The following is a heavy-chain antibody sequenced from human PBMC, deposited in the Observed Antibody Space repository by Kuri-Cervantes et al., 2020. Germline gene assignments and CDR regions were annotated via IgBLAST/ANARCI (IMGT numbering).Heavy chain of an antibody. CDR3: ASPYCSSTSCYTGGYFQH. D-gene: IGHD2-2*02. J-gene: IGHJ1*01. CDR1: GFTFSSYA. CDR2: ISSSGSTI. Sequence: GGSLRLSCAASGFTFSSYAMSWVRQAPGKGLEWVSYISSSGSTIYYADSVKGRFTISRDNAKNSLYLQMNSLRAEDTAVYYCASPYCSSTSCYTGGYFQHWGQGTLVTVSS. V-gene: IGHV3-48*04.